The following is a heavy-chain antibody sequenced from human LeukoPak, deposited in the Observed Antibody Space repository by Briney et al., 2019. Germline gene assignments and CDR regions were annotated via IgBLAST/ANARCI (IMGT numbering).Heavy chain of an antibody. CDR3: AKVPNEYSSGHMDV. V-gene: IGHV3-43D*03. J-gene: IGHJ6*03. D-gene: IGHD6-19*01. CDR1: GFTFDDYA. CDR2: ISWDGGST. Sequence: GGSLRLSCAASGFTFDDYAMHWVRQAPGKGLEWVSLISWDGGSTYYADSVKGRFTISRDNSKNSLYLQMNSLRAEDTALYYCAKVPNEYSSGHMDVWGKGTTVTVSS.